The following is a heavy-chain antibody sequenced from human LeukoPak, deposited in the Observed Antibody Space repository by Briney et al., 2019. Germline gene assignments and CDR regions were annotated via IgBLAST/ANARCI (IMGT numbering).Heavy chain of an antibody. CDR1: GYSFTSYW. Sequence: GESLKISCKGSGYSFTSYWIAWVRQMPGKGLEWIGIVYPDDSDTRYSPSMQGQVSTSADKSITTAYLQWSSLKALDTAMYYCARRGITATTYYFDYWGQGTLVTVSS. CDR3: ARRGITATTYYFDY. V-gene: IGHV5-51*01. D-gene: IGHD1-20*01. J-gene: IGHJ4*02. CDR2: VYPDDSDT.